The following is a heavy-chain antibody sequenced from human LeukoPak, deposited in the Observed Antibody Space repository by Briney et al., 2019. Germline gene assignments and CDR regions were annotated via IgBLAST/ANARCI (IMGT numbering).Heavy chain of an antibody. CDR1: GYTFTSYA. V-gene: IGHV7-4-1*02. Sequence: ASVKVSCKASGYTFTSYAMNWVRQAPGQGLEWMGWINTNTGNPTYAQGFTGRFVFSLDTSVSTAYLQISNLKAEDTAVYYCARGSITMIVVEGNYYYYYMDVWGKGTTVTVSS. CDR2: INTNTGNP. J-gene: IGHJ6*03. D-gene: IGHD3-22*01. CDR3: ARGSITMIVVEGNYYYYYMDV.